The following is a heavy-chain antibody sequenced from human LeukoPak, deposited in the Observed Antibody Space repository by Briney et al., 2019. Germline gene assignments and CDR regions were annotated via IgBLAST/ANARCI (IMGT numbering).Heavy chain of an antibody. CDR1: GGTFSSYA. V-gene: IGHV1-69*13. CDR3: ATPLGAHFFDY. CDR2: IIPIFGTA. J-gene: IGHJ4*02. Sequence: GASVKVSCKASGGTFSSYAIGWVRQAPGQGLEWMGGIIPIFGTANYAQKFQGRVTITADESTSTAYMELSSLRSEDTAVYYCATPLGAHFFDYWGQGTLVTVSS. D-gene: IGHD1-26*01.